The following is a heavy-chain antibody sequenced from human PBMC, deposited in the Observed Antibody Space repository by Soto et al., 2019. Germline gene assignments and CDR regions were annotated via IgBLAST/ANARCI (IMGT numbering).Heavy chain of an antibody. J-gene: IGHJ6*02. CDR2: IYYSGST. V-gene: IGHV4-31*03. CDR3: ARDRRYCSSTSCPSYYYGMDV. D-gene: IGHD2-2*01. Sequence: TLSLTCTVSGGSISSGGYYWSWIRQHPGKGLEWIGYIYYSGSTYYNPSLKSRVTISVDTSKNQFSLKLSSVTAADTAVYYCARDRRYCSSTSCPSYYYGMDVWGQGTTVTVSS. CDR1: GGSISSGGYY.